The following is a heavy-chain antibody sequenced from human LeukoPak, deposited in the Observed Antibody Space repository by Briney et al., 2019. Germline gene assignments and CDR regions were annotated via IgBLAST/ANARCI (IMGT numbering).Heavy chain of an antibody. J-gene: IGHJ4*02. Sequence: GSSVKVSCKASGGTFSSYAISWVRQAPGQGLEWMGRIIPILGIANYAQKFQGRVTITADKSTSTAYMELSSLRSEDTAVYYCARSRWVVITPSFDYWGQGTLVTVSS. V-gene: IGHV1-69*04. CDR3: ARSRWVVITPSFDY. D-gene: IGHD3-22*01. CDR1: GGTFSSYA. CDR2: IIPILGIA.